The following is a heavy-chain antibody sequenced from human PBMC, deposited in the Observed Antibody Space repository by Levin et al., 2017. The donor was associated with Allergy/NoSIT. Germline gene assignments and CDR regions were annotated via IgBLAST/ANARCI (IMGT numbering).Heavy chain of an antibody. J-gene: IGHJ4*02. D-gene: IGHD5-24*01. CDR2: VSHDGRVK. CDR1: GFTFSSHG. CDR3: AKEREAKRSTEFDY. Sequence: GESLKISCTASGFTFSSHGMQWVRQAPGKGLEWVAVVSHDGRVKYYADSVKGRFTISRDNSKNTLYLQMDSLKPEDTAVYFCAKEREAKRSTEFDYWGQGTLVTVSS. V-gene: IGHV3-30*18.